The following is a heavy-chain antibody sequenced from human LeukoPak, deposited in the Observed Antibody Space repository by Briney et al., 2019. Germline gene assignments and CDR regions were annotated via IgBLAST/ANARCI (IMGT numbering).Heavy chain of an antibody. J-gene: IGHJ5*02. CDR2: IYYSGRT. CDR1: GGSISSSSYY. Sequence: SETLSLTCSVSGGSISSSSYYWGWIRQAPGKGLEWIGTIYYSGRTYYNPSLKSRVTISIDTAKNQFSLKLTSVTAADTAVYYCAREIAVTGTLRFDPWGQGTLVTVSS. CDR3: AREIAVTGTLRFDP. D-gene: IGHD6-19*01. V-gene: IGHV4-39*07.